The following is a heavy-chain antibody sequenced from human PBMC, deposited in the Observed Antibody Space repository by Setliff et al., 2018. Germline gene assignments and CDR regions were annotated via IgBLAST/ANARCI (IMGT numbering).Heavy chain of an antibody. CDR2: IIPIFGTP. D-gene: IGHD2-15*01. J-gene: IGHJ4*02. V-gene: IGHV1-69*06. CDR3: ARDGAYCSGGSCYSFDY. Sequence: SVKVSCKAPGGMSGTYSISWMRQAPGQGLEWIGAIIPIFGTPNYAQNFQDRVTITADISTTTVFMEMSSLRSDDTAVYYCARDGAYCSGGSCYSFDYWGPGTPVTVSS. CDR1: GGMSGTYS.